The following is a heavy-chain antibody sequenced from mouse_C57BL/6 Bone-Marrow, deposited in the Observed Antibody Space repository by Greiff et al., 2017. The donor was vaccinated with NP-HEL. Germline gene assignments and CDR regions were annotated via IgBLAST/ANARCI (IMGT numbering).Heavy chain of an antibody. CDR3: AREGGLRRRTYAMDY. CDR1: GFTFSDYY. V-gene: IGHV5-16*01. D-gene: IGHD2-4*01. J-gene: IGHJ4*01. Sequence: EVMLVESEGGLVQPGSSMKLSCTASGFTFSDYYMAWVRQVPEKGLEWVANINYDGSSTYYLDSLKSRFIISRDNAKNILYLQMSSQKSEDTATYYCAREGGLRRRTYAMDYWGQGTSVTVSS. CDR2: INYDGSST.